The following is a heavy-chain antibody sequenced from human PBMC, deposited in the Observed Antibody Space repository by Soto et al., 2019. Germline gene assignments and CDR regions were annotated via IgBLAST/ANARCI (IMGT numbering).Heavy chain of an antibody. CDR2: ITAFNSNT. CDR1: GYTFNNFG. CDR3: ARVRTLVTTTRAADY. J-gene: IGHJ4*02. V-gene: IGHV1-18*01. Sequence: QVQLVQSGGEVKKPGASAKVSCKASGYTFNNFGISWFRQAPGQGLEWMGWITAFNSNTRYAQRFQGRVTLTTDTYTSTAYMEVRSLRSDDTAVYYCARVRTLVTTTRAADYWGQGTLVTVSS. D-gene: IGHD4-17*01.